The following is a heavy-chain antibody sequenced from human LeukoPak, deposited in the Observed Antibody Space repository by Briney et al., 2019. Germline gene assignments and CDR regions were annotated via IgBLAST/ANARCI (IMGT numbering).Heavy chain of an antibody. D-gene: IGHD5-18*01. J-gene: IGHJ6*03. Sequence: PSETLSLTCTVSGGSISSYYWSWIRQPPGKGLEWIGYIYYSGSTNYNPSLKSRVTISVDTSKNQFSLKLSSVTAADTAVYYCARGLSGYSYGYDYYYTDVWGKGTTVTVSS. CDR2: IYYSGST. CDR1: GGSISSYY. CDR3: ARGLSGYSYGYDYYYTDV. V-gene: IGHV4-59*01.